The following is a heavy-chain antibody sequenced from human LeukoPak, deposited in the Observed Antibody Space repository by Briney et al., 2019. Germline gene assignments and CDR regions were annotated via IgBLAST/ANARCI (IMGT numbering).Heavy chain of an antibody. D-gene: IGHD3-22*01. CDR3: ARGRDYPYHD. J-gene: IGHJ4*02. CDR2: ITRSGST. V-gene: IGHV4-34*01. Sequence: SETLSLTCAVYSGSFSGDYWSWIRQPPGKGLEWIGEITRSGSTRYIPSLKSRVTMSLDTSKNQVSLELSSVTAADTAAYYCARGRDYPYHDWGQGTLVTVSS. CDR1: SGSFSGDY.